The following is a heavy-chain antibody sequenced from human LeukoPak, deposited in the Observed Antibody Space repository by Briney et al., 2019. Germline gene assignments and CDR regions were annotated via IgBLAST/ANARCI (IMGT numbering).Heavy chain of an antibody. CDR3: ARDPIGGPPDYFDT. CDR2: TSSDGSIK. V-gene: IGHV3-30*04. D-gene: IGHD3-10*01. J-gene: IGHJ4*02. CDR1: GFAISNYA. Sequence: TGGSLRLSCAASGFAISNYAMHWVRQSPGEGLEWVAVTSSDGSIKLYEDSVKGRFTISADISKDLLYLQMDSLRADDTAIYYCARDPIGGPPDYFDTWGQGTLVIVSS.